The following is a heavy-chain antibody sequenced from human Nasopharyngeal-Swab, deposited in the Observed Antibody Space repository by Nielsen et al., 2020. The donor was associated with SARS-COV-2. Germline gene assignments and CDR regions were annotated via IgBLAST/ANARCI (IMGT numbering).Heavy chain of an antibody. CDR1: GFTFGDYA. J-gene: IGHJ5*02. CDR3: TRAMVRGAPNWFDP. Sequence: GESLKISCTASGFTFGDYAMSWVRQAPGKGLEWVGFIRSKAYGGTTEYAASVKGRFTISRDDSKSIAYLQMNRLKTEDTAVYYCTRAMVRGAPNWFDPWGQGTLVTVSS. D-gene: IGHD3-10*01. V-gene: IGHV3-49*04. CDR2: IRSKAYGGTT.